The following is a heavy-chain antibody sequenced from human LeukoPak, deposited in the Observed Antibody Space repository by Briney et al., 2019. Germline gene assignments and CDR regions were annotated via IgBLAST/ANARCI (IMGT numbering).Heavy chain of an antibody. CDR1: GFTFSSYW. J-gene: IGHJ4*02. CDR2: INSDGSST. Sequence: PGGSLRLSRAASGFTFSSYWMHWVRQAPGKGLVWVSRINSDGSSTSYADSVKGRFTISRDNSKNTLYLQMNSLRAEDTAVYYCAKDSGLYYYDSSAVDYWGQGTLVTVSS. D-gene: IGHD3-22*01. CDR3: AKDSGLYYYDSSAVDY. V-gene: IGHV3-74*01.